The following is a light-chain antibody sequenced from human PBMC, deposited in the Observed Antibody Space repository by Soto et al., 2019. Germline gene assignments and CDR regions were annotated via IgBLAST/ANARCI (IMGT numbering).Light chain of an antibody. Sequence: EIVMAQSPATLSVSPGERATLSCRASQSVSSNLAWYQQKRGQAPRLLIYGASSRATGIPARFSGSGSGTDFTLTISRLDPEDFAVYYCQQYGSSPSFGQGTKVDI. V-gene: IGKV3-15*01. J-gene: IGKJ1*01. CDR3: QQYGSSPS. CDR1: QSVSSN. CDR2: GAS.